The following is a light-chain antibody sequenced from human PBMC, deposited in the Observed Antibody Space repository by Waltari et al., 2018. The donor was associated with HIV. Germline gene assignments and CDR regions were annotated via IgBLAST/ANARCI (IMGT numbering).Light chain of an antibody. J-gene: IGLJ2*01. CDR3: CSFAASSTLL. Sequence: QSALTQPASVSGSPGQSITISCTGTTSSVGTYDFVSWYQQHPGKAPKLIIFEVSERPSGVSDRFSGSKSGNTASLTISGLQADDEADYYCCSFAASSTLLFGGGTRLTVL. V-gene: IGLV2-23*02. CDR2: EVS. CDR1: TSSVGTYDF.